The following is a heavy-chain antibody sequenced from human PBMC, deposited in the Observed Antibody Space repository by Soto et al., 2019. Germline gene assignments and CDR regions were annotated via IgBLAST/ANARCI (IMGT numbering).Heavy chain of an antibody. CDR2: IASRDPTV. Sequence: QVQLVESGGGLVRPGGSLRLSCATSGFTFSDYYMSWIRQAPGKGLEWVSYIASRDPTVYYADSVRGRFTISRDNARNLLYMQMDNLRADGTAVYYWAREKSSGYYGMDVWGQGTTVTVSS. J-gene: IGHJ6*02. CDR1: GFTFSDYY. D-gene: IGHD3-22*01. V-gene: IGHV3-11*01. CDR3: AREKSSGYYGMDV.